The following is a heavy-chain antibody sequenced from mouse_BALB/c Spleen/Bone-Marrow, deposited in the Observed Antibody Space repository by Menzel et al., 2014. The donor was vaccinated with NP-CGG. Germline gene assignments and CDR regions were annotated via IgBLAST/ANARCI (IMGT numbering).Heavy chain of an antibody. Sequence: QVQLQQSGAERAKPGASVKMSCKASGYTFTTYWMHWVKQRPGQGLEWIGYINPSTGYTEYIQKFKDKATLTADKSSSTAYMQLNSLTSEDSSVYYCVLITPVVSDYWGQGTTLTVSS. J-gene: IGHJ2*01. D-gene: IGHD1-1*01. V-gene: IGHV1-7*01. CDR3: VLITPVVSDY. CDR1: GYTFTTYW. CDR2: INPSTGYT.